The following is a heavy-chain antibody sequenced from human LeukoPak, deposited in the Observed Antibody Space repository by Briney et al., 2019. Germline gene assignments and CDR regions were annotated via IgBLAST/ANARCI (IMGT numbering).Heavy chain of an antibody. Sequence: GGSLRLSCAASGFTFSSYAMSWVRQAPGKGLEWVSAISGSGGSTYYADSVKGRFTISRDNSKNTLYLQMNSLRAEDTVVYYCAKGVVGGSYFDYWGQGTLVTVSS. D-gene: IGHD3-16*01. CDR2: ISGSGGST. CDR1: GFTFSSYA. J-gene: IGHJ4*02. CDR3: AKGVVGGSYFDY. V-gene: IGHV3-23*01.